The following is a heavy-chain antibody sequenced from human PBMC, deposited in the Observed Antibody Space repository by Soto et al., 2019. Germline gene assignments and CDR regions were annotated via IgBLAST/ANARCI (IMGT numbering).Heavy chain of an antibody. D-gene: IGHD1-26*01. CDR2: IWYDGSNK. V-gene: IGHV3-33*01. J-gene: IGHJ3*02. CDR3: ASIVGATKDNDAVDI. CDR1: GFTFSSYG. Sequence: GGSLRLSCAASGFTFSSYGMHWVRQAPGKGLEWVAVIWYDGSNKYYADSVKGRFTISRDNSKNTLYLQMNSLRAEDTAVYYCASIVGATKDNDAVDIGGQGTMVTVSS.